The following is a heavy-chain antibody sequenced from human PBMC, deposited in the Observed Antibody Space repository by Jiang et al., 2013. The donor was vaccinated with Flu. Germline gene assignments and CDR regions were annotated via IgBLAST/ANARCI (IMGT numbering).Heavy chain of an antibody. CDR3: ARAVGGDGYGDFKYYYGMDV. D-gene: IGHD4-17*01. Sequence: LLKPSETLSLTCAVYGGSFSGYYWSWIRQPPGKGLEWIGEINHSGSTNYNPSLKSRVTISVDTSKNQFSLKLSSVTAADTAVYYCARAVGGDGYGDFKYYYGMDVWGQGTTVTVSS. J-gene: IGHJ6*02. CDR1: GGSFSGYY. V-gene: IGHV4-34*01. CDR2: INHSGST.